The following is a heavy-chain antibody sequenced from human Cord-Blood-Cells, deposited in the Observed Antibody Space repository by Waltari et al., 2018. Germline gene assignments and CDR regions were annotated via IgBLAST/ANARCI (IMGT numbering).Heavy chain of an antibody. D-gene: IGHD3-3*01. CDR1: GGSFSGYY. CDR3: ARGPPKGSLIFGVAWTWFDP. CDR2: INHSGST. J-gene: IGHJ5*02. Sequence: QVQLQQWGAGLLKPSETLSLTCAVYGGSFSGYYWSWIRHPPGNGLEWIGEINHSGSTNYNPSLKSRVTISVDTSKNQFSLKLSSVTAADTAVYYCARGPPKGSLIFGVAWTWFDPWGQGTLVTVSS. V-gene: IGHV4-34*01.